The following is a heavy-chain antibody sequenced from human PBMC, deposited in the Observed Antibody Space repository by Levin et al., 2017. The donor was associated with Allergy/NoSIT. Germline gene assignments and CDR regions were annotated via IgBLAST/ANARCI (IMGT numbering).Heavy chain of an antibody. J-gene: IGHJ4*02. CDR1: QFTFRSYG. CDR2: IWYDGSNR. D-gene: IGHD3-22*01. V-gene: IGHV3-33*01. CDR3: TTDYYDSSGLTYYFDY. Sequence: GESLKISCAASQFTFRSYGMHWVRQAPGKGLEWVAVIWYDGSNRYYADSVRGRFTISRDNSKNTLYLQMYSLRVEDTAVYYCTTDYYDSSGLTYYFDYWGQGTLVTVSS.